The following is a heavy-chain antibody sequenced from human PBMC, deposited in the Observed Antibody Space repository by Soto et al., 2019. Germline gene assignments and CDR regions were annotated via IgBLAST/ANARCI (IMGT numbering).Heavy chain of an antibody. CDR3: VSLIGNSWLDS. Sequence: VQLQQSGPGLVKPSQTLSLTCAISGDSVSSNHATWDWIRQSPSRGLEWLGRTYYRSKWYYDYALPVKSRITMNTDTSNSQLSLQLNSVTPDDTAVYYCVSLIGNSWLDSWGQGTLVTVSS. CDR1: GDSVSSNHAT. J-gene: IGHJ5*01. CDR2: TYYRSKWYY. D-gene: IGHD3-16*01. V-gene: IGHV6-1*01.